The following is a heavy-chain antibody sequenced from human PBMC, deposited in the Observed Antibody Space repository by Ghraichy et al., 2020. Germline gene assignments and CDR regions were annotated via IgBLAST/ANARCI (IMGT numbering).Heavy chain of an antibody. D-gene: IGHD3-3*01. CDR1: GVSMSSGDYS. J-gene: IGHJ6*02. CDR3: AVLASHGVDV. Sequence: SETLSLTCVVSGVSMSSGDYSWTWLRQPPGKGLEWIGYVYNSGSAHYNPSLKSRVTISVDRYKDQFYLQLTSVTAADAAVHYCAVLASHGVDVWGQGTTVTVSS. CDR2: VYNSGSA. V-gene: IGHV4-30-2*01.